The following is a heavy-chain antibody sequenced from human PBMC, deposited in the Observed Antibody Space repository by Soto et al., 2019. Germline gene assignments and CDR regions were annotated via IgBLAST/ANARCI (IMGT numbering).Heavy chain of an antibody. CDR1: GGTFSSYA. Sequence: QVQLVQSGAEVKKPGSSVKVSCKASGGTFSSYAISWVRQAPGQGLEWRGGIIPIFGTANYAQKFQGRVTITADESTSTAYMELSSLRSEDTAVYYCARSHSSATYYYYYGMDVWGQGTTVTVSS. D-gene: IGHD3-22*01. J-gene: IGHJ6*02. CDR3: ARSHSSATYYYYYGMDV. V-gene: IGHV1-69*01. CDR2: IIPIFGTA.